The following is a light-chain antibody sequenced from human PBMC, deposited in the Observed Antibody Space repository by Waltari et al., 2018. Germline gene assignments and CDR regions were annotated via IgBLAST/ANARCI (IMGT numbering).Light chain of an antibody. CDR3: GTWDRTLTASHVI. Sequence: QSVLTPPPSVSASPGEPVTISCSGSSSNIGRNSVSWYQQVPGTAPKLLIYDNNKRPSGIPDRFSGSTSGTSATLGITGLQTGDEADYYCGTWDRTLTASHVIFGGGTRVTVL. CDR1: SSNIGRNS. V-gene: IGLV1-51*01. CDR2: DNN. J-gene: IGLJ2*01.